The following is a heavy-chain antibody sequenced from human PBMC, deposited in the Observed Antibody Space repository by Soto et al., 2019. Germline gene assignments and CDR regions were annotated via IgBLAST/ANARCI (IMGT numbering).Heavy chain of an antibody. D-gene: IGHD3-10*01. CDR3: AIVHDASRSFFDY. J-gene: IGHJ4*02. Sequence: EIQLVESGGGLVQPGGSLRLSCAASGFTVSGNHMSWVRQAPGEGLEWVSVIYTGDTTYYADSVQGRFTISRDNSKNTLYLQMNSLRAEDTAVYYCAIVHDASRSFFDYWGQGTLVTVSS. CDR2: IYTGDTT. CDR1: GFTVSGNH. V-gene: IGHV3-66*01.